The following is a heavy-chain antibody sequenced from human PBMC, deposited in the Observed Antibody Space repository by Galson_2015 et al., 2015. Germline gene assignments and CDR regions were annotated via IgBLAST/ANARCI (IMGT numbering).Heavy chain of an antibody. CDR3: ARVGNTWYLYQ. Sequence: SLRLSCAASGFTVSSNSMSWVRQAPGKGLEWVSGLYAGGDTFYADSVKGRFTISRDHVKNTLYLQMNSLTVDDTAVYYCARVGNTWYLYQWGQGIVVTVSS. V-gene: IGHV3-53*01. J-gene: IGHJ4*02. D-gene: IGHD3/OR15-3a*01. CDR1: GFTVSSNS. CDR2: LYAGGDT.